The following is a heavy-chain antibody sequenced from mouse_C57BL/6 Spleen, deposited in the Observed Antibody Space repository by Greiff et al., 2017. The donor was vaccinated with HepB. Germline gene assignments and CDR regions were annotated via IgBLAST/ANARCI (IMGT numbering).Heavy chain of an antibody. J-gene: IGHJ4*01. Sequence: QVQLKQSGPGLVAPSQSLSITCTVSGFSLTSYGVDWVRQSPGKGLEWLGVIWGVGSTNYNSALKSRLSISKDNSKSQVFLKMNSLQTDDTAMYYCARHYYYGSSRYAMDYWGQGTSVTVSS. V-gene: IGHV2-6*01. CDR1: GFSLTSYG. CDR2: IWGVGST. D-gene: IGHD1-1*01. CDR3: ARHYYYGSSRYAMDY.